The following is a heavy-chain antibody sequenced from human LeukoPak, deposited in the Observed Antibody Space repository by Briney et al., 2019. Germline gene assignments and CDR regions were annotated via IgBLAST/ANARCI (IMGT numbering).Heavy chain of an antibody. CDR3: AGTTETTRFDP. Sequence: SETLSLTCAVYGGSFSGYYWSWIRQPPGKGLEWIGEINHSGSTNYNPSLKSRVTISVDTSKNQFSLKLSSVTAADTAVYYCAGTTETTRFDPWGQGTLATVSS. CDR2: INHSGST. CDR1: GGSFSGYY. V-gene: IGHV4-34*01. J-gene: IGHJ5*02. D-gene: IGHD4-17*01.